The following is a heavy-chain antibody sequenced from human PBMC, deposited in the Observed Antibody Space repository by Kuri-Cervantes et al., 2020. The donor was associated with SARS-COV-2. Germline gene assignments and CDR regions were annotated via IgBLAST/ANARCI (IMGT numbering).Heavy chain of an antibody. V-gene: IGHV3-30-3*01. CDR2: ISYDGSNK. CDR1: GFTFSSYA. J-gene: IGHJ3*02. CDR3: ARVPALYDFSYAFDI. D-gene: IGHD3-3*01. Sequence: GGSLRLSCAASGFTFSSYAMHWVRQAPGQGLEWVAVISYDGSNKYYADSVKGRFTISRDNSKNTLYLQMNSLRAEDTAVYYCARVPALYDFSYAFDIWGQGTMVTVSS.